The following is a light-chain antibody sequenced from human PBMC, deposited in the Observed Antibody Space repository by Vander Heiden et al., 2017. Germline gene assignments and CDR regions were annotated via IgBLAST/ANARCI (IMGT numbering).Light chain of an antibody. CDR3: QKYNTGVT. V-gene: IGKV1-27*01. CDR1: QGISNY. CDR2: AAY. Sequence: DIQMTQSPSSLSASVGDTLTITCRASQGISNYLAWYQQRPGQVPKLLIYAAYTLQSGVPSRFSGGGSGTDFNLTISCLQPEDVATYYCQKYNTGVTCGPGTKVDLK. J-gene: IGKJ3*01.